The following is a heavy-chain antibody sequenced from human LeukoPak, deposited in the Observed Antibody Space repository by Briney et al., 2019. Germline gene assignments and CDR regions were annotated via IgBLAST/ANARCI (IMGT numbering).Heavy chain of an antibody. J-gene: IGHJ4*02. D-gene: IGHD3-22*01. CDR3: ATSLRYYYDSSGYSG. V-gene: IGHV1-24*01. CDR2: FDPEDGET. CDR1: GYTLTELS. Sequence: ASVKVSCKVSGYTLTELSMHWVRQAPGKGLEWMGGFDPEDGETIYAQKFQGRVTMTEDTSTDTAYMELSSLRSEDTAVYYCATSLRYYYDSSGYSGWGQGTLVTVSS.